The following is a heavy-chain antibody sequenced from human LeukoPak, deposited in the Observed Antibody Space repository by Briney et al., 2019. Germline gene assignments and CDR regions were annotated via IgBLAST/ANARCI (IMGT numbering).Heavy chain of an antibody. Sequence: GGPRRLSSAAPGFIFRNNHMSGVRYAPRKGLDWGSLTSTNTSAYYADSVKARFTISRDNSKNTLNLQMNSLRVEDTAVFYCARESWGPVGPWGQGTLVTVSS. CDR1: GFIFRNNH. D-gene: IGHD7-27*01. J-gene: IGHJ5*02. CDR3: ARESWGPVGP. CDR2: TSTNTSA. V-gene: IGHV3-66*03.